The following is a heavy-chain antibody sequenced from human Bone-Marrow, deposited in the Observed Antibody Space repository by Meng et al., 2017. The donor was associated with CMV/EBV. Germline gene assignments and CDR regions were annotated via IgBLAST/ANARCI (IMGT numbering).Heavy chain of an antibody. J-gene: IGHJ4*02. CDR1: GGTFSSYA. V-gene: IGHV1-69*10. CDR2: IIPILGIA. CDR3: ARGVAYFDY. Sequence: SVKASCKASGGTFSSYAISWVRQAPGQGLEWMGGIIPILGIANYAQKFQGRVTITADKSTSTAYMELSSLRSEDTAVYYCARGVAYFDYWGQGTLVTVSS. D-gene: IGHD3-3*01.